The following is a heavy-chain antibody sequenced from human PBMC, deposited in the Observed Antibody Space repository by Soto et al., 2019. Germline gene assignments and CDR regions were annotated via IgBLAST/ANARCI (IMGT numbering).Heavy chain of an antibody. CDR2: IRSKANNYAT. Sequence: EVQLVESGGGLVQPGGSLKLSCAASGFIFSASAVHWVRQASGNGLEWIGRIRSKANNYATGYAASVNGRFTISRDDSKNTAYLQVNSLKTEDTAVYYSTVSGAHYYYTLDAWGQGTSVTVSS. J-gene: IGHJ6*02. CDR3: TVSGAHYYYTLDA. V-gene: IGHV3-73*01. D-gene: IGHD3-10*01. CDR1: GFIFSASA.